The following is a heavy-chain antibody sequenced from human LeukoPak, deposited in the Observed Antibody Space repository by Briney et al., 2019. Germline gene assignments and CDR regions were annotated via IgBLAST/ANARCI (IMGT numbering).Heavy chain of an antibody. J-gene: IGHJ4*02. D-gene: IGHD3-22*01. CDR1: GFTYSSYS. CDR3: AKKGYYDGSGYYMYYFDH. CDR2: ISSTSATI. Sequence: GGSLRLSCAASGFTYSSYSMNWVRQAPGKGLEWVSSISSTSATIYYADSVKGPFTISRENAKKSLYLQMNSLRADDTAVYYCAKKGYYDGSGYYMYYFDHWGQGTLVTVPS. V-gene: IGHV3-48*01.